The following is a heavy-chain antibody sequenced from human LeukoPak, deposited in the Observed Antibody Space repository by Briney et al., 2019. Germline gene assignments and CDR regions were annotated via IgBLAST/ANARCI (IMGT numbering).Heavy chain of an antibody. CDR2: ISYDGGNK. J-gene: IGHJ4*02. D-gene: IGHD6-19*01. V-gene: IGHV3-30-3*01. CDR1: GFTFSSYA. Sequence: GGSLRLSCAASGFTFSSYAMHWVRQAPGKGLEWVAVISYDGGNKYYADSVKGRFTISRDNSKNTLYLQMNSLRAEDTAVYYCARDFWALAAGIGYWGQGTLVTVSS. CDR3: ARDFWALAAGIGY.